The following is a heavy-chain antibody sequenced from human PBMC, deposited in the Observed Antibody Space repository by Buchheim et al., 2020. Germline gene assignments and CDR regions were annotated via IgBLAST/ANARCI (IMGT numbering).Heavy chain of an antibody. CDR2: IKQDGSER. D-gene: IGHD6-19*01. CDR1: GFTFSSYW. CDR3: ARGGSGPHDFDY. V-gene: IGHV3-7*01. J-gene: IGHJ4*02. Sequence: EVQLVESGGGLVQPGGSLRLSCAAPGFTFSSYWMSWVRQAPGKGLEWVANIKQDGSERYYVDSVKGGFTISRDNAKNSLYLQMNSLRVEDTAVYYCARGGSGPHDFDYWGQGTL.